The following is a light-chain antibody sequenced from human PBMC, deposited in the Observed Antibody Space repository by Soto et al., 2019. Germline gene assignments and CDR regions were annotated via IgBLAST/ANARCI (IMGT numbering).Light chain of an antibody. V-gene: IGKV3-15*01. Sequence: EVVMTQSPATMSVSPGERAPLSCWASQSVNANLAWYQRKPGQAPSLLIHVASNRATGIPARFSGSGFGTEFILTISSLQSEDFAVYYCQQYNTWLWTFGQGTKVEIK. CDR2: VAS. CDR3: QQYNTWLWT. J-gene: IGKJ1*01. CDR1: QSVNAN.